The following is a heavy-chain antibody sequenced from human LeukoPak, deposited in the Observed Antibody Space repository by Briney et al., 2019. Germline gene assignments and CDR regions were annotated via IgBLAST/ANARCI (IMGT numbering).Heavy chain of an antibody. CDR2: INHSGST. Sequence: SETLSLTCAVYGGSFSGYYWSWIRQPPGKGLEWIGEINHSGSTNYNPSLKSRVTISVDTSKNQFSLKLSSVTAADTAVYYCATTAGDRGAFDIWGQGTMVTVSS. V-gene: IGHV4-34*01. D-gene: IGHD2-21*01. CDR1: GGSFSGYY. CDR3: ATTAGDRGAFDI. J-gene: IGHJ3*02.